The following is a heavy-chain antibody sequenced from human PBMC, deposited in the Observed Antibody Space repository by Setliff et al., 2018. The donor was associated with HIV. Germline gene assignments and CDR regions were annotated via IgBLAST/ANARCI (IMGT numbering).Heavy chain of an antibody. CDR3: ARVQQQLLQEDDYFDY. Sequence: PGGSLRLSCAASGFRFRSYGMHWVRQAPGKGLEWISYISSKRTSIYYADSVKGRFTLSRDNFRNTLYLQMNSLRPEDTAVYYCARVQQQLLQEDDYFDYWGQGTLVTVSS. D-gene: IGHD6-13*01. CDR2: ISSKRTSI. V-gene: IGHV3-48*01. CDR1: GFRFRSYG. J-gene: IGHJ4*02.